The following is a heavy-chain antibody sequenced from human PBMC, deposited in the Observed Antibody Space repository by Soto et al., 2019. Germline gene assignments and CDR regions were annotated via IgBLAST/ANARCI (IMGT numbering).Heavy chain of an antibody. CDR1: GYTFTSYA. D-gene: IGHD1-26*01. Sequence: QVQLVQSGAEVKKPGASVKVSCKASGYTFTSYAMHWVRQAPGQRLEWMGWINAGNGNTKYSQKFQGRVTITRDTSASTAYMELSSLRSEDTAVYYCAREHEAGSSPHYYGMDVWGQGTTVTVSS. CDR3: AREHEAGSSPHYYGMDV. CDR2: INAGNGNT. J-gene: IGHJ6*02. V-gene: IGHV1-3*01.